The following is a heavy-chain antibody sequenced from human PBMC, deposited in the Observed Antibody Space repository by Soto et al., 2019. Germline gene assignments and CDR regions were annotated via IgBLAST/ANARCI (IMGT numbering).Heavy chain of an antibody. CDR1: GYTFTSYY. CDR3: ARVGYYDSSGYEQENAFDI. V-gene: IGHV1-46*01. CDR2: IEPSGGSR. J-gene: IGHJ3*02. Sequence: GASVKVSCKASGYTFTSYYMHWVRQAPGQGLEWMGVIEPSGGSRSYTQKFQGRVTMTTDTSTSTAYMELRSLRSDDTAVYYCARVGYYDSSGYEQENAFDIWGQGTMVT. D-gene: IGHD3-22*01.